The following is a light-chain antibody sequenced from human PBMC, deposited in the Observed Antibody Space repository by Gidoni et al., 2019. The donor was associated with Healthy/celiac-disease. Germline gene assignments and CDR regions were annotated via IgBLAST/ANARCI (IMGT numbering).Light chain of an antibody. V-gene: IGLV1-51*01. Sequence: QSVLTQPPSVSAAPGQKVTISCSCSSSNIGNNYVSWYQQLPGTAPKILIYDNNKRPAGIPDRFSGSKSGTSATLGITGLQTGDEADYYCGTWDSSLSAGGVFGGGTKLTV. CDR3: GTWDSSLSAGGV. J-gene: IGLJ2*01. CDR1: SSNIGNNY. CDR2: DNN.